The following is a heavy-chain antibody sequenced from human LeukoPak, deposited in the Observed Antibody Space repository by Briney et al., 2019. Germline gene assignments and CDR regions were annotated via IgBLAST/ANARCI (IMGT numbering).Heavy chain of an antibody. CDR2: IYSGGST. J-gene: IGHJ4*02. CDR1: GFTVSSNY. Sequence: PGGSLRLSCAASGFTVSSNYMSWVRQAPGKGLEWVSVIYSGGSTYYADSVKGRFTISRHNSKNTLYLQMNSLRAEDTAVYYCARSSDDYGDHEGYWGQGTLVTVSS. CDR3: ARSSDDYGDHEGY. V-gene: IGHV3-53*04. D-gene: IGHD4-17*01.